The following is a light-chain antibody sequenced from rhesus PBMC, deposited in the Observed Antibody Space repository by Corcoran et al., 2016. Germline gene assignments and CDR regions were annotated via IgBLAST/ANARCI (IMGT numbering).Light chain of an antibody. Sequence: QAALTQPRSVSGSPGQSVTISCTGTGSDIGGYNYVSWYQQHPGTAPKLMISEVSKRASGVSDRFSGSKSGNTASLTVSGLQAEDEADYHCSSRAGSNIDIFGGGTRLTVL. J-gene: IGLJ1*01. CDR2: EVS. V-gene: IGLV2-32*02. CDR3: SSRAGSNIDI. CDR1: GSDIGGYNY.